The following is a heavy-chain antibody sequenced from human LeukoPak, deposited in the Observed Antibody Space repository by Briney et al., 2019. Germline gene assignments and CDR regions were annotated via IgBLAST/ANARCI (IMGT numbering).Heavy chain of an antibody. D-gene: IGHD6-13*01. CDR3: ARVGPDTNSWYRSLDY. J-gene: IGHJ4*02. V-gene: IGHV3-48*03. Sequence: GGSLRLSCAASGFTFSDYEMNWVRQAPGKGLEWISSIGRSGSPVYNTDSLKGRFSISRDNAKNTLYLQMNSLRAEDTAVYYCARVGPDTNSWYRSLDYWGQGTLVTVSS. CDR1: GFTFSDYE. CDR2: IGRSGSPV.